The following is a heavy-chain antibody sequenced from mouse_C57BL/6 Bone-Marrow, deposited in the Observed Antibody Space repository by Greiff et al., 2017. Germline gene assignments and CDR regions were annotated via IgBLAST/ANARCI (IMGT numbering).Heavy chain of an antibody. CDR3: ARRYHGPYFDY. J-gene: IGHJ2*01. CDR1: GFTIKNTY. V-gene: IGHV14-3*01. CDR2: IDPANGNT. Sequence: VQLQQSVAELVRPGASVKLSCTASGFTIKNTYMHWVKQRPEQGLEWIGRIDPANGNTKYAPKFQGKATITADTSSNTAYLQLSSLTSEDTAIYYCARRYHGPYFDYWGQGTTLTVSS.